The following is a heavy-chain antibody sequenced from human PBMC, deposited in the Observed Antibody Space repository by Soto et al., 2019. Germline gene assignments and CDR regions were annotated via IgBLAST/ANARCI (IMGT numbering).Heavy chain of an antibody. CDR2: INADNGNT. Sequence: QVQLAQSGAEVTKPGVSVKVSCKASEYTFATYAMHWVRQAPGQRLEWMGWINADNGNTKYSQNFQDRVSITRDTSATTVYMELSGLRSEDTAVYYCATETEWDGMDVW. V-gene: IGHV1-3*01. CDR3: ATETEWDGMDV. CDR1: EYTFATYA. J-gene: IGHJ6*01. D-gene: IGHD1-26*01.